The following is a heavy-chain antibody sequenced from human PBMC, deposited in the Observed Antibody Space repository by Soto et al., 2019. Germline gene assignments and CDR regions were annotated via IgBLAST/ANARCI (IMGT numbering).Heavy chain of an antibody. Sequence: QITLKESGPTLVKPTQTLTLTCTFSGFSLSTGGVGVGWIRQPPGKALEGLALIYWDDHKRYSPSLKSRLTTTKDTSKNQVVLTVTNMDPVDTATYYCAHSRCGGDCLQSYSSHYYYGLDVWGQGTTVTVSS. D-gene: IGHD2-21*02. CDR3: AHSRCGGDCLQSYSSHYYYGLDV. J-gene: IGHJ6*02. V-gene: IGHV2-5*02. CDR1: GFSLSTGGVG. CDR2: IYWDDHK.